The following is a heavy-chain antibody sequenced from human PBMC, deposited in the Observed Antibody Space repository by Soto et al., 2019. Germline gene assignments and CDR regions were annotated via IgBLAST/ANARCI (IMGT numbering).Heavy chain of an antibody. CDR2: ISYSSSYI. Sequence: EVQLVESGGGLVKPGGSLRLSCAASGFTFSSYSMNWVRQAPGKGLEWVSSISYSSSYIYYVDSVKGRFTISRDNAKNSLYLQMNSLRAEDTAVYYCARDVQIVAAAYAFDIWGQGTMVTVSS. D-gene: IGHD2-2*01. V-gene: IGHV3-21*01. CDR3: ARDVQIVAAAYAFDI. J-gene: IGHJ3*02. CDR1: GFTFSSYS.